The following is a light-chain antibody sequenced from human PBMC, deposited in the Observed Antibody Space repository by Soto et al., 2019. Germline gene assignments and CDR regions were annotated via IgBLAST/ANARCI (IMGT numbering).Light chain of an antibody. J-gene: IGKJ2*01. CDR2: GAS. CDR1: QSVSSN. V-gene: IGKV3-15*01. Sequence: EIVMTQSPATLSVSPGERATLSCRASQSVSSNLAWYQQKPGQAPRLLIYGASTRATGIPARFSGSGSGTEFTLTISSLQSEDFAVYYCQHRSNWPPMYTFGQGTKVDIK. CDR3: QHRSNWPPMYT.